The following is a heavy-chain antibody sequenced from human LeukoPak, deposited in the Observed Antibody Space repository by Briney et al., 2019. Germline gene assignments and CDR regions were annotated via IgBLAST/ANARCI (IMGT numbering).Heavy chain of an antibody. J-gene: IGHJ5*02. Sequence: SETLSLTCTVSGGSISSGSYYWSWIRQPAGKGLEWIGRIYTSGSTNYNPSLKSRVTISVDTSKNQFSLKLSSVTAADTAVYYCARPGYKNWFDPWGQGTLVTVSS. CDR2: IYTSGST. D-gene: IGHD1-14*01. CDR3: ARPGYKNWFDP. V-gene: IGHV4-61*02. CDR1: GGSISSGSYY.